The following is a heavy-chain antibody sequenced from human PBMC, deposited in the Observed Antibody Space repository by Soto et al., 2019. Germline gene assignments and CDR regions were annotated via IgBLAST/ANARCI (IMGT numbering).Heavy chain of an antibody. CDR3: AREAGIAAAGPFDY. Sequence: GGSLRLSCAASGFTFSSYAMHWVRQAPGKGLEWVAVISYDGSNKYYADSVKGRFTISRDNSKNTLYLQMNSLRAEDTAVYYCAREAGIAAAGPFDYWGQGTLVTVSS. J-gene: IGHJ4*02. CDR1: GFTFSSYA. D-gene: IGHD6-13*01. V-gene: IGHV3-30-3*01. CDR2: ISYDGSNK.